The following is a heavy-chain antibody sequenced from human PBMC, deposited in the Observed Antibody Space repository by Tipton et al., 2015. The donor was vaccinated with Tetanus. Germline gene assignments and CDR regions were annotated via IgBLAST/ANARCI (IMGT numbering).Heavy chain of an antibody. Sequence: GLVKPSETLSLTCTVSGGSISGSRNFWGWIRQTPARGLEWIGSVDYTGHTYHNPSLKSRVTLSVDVSKNQFSLRVSSVTAADTALYFCARDSLVGAPVVNCFDRWGLGTLVTVSS. V-gene: IGHV4-39*02. J-gene: IGHJ4*02. CDR3: ARDSLVGAPVVNCFDR. D-gene: IGHD2-21*01. CDR2: VDYTGHT. CDR1: GGSISGSRNF.